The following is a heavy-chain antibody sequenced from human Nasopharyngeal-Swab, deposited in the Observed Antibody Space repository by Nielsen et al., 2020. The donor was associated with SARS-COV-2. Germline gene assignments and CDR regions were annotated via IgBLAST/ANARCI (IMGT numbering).Heavy chain of an antibody. CDR2: MYPRDSDT. J-gene: IGHJ4*02. V-gene: IGHV5-51*01. CDR1: GYSFSSYW. Sequence: GESLKISCKGSGYSFSSYWIGWVRQMPGKGPEWMGIMYPRDSDTRYSPSFQGLVTISADKSISTAYLQWSSLKASDTAMYYCATAYNGNYYWDYWGQGTLVTVSS. CDR3: ATAYNGNYYWDY. D-gene: IGHD1-7*01.